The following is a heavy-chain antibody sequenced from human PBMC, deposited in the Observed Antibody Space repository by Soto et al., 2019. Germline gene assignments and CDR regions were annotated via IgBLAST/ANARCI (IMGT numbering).Heavy chain of an antibody. Sequence: QVQLVQSGAEVKKPGSSVKVSCKASGGTFSSSAISWVRQAPGQGLEWMGVIIPIFGTANYAQKFQGRVTITADESTTTAHMELSSLRSEDTAVYYCARAPCTHGVCSSFDYWGQGTLVTVSS. CDR2: IIPIFGTA. CDR1: GGTFSSSA. CDR3: ARAPCTHGVCSSFDY. V-gene: IGHV1-69*01. D-gene: IGHD2-8*01. J-gene: IGHJ4*02.